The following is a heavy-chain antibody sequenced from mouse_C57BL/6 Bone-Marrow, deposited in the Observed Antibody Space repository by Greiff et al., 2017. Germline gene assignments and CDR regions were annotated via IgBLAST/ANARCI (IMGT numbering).Heavy chain of an antibody. D-gene: IGHD2-1*01. CDR3: ARVKKYWYFDV. CDR1: GYTFTSYG. Sequence: QVQLKQSGAELARPGASVKLSCKASGYTFTSYGISWVKQSTGQGLEWIGEIYPRSGNTYYNEKFKGKATLTADKSSSTAYMERHSLSSEDSAVYFCARVKKYWYFDVWGTRTTVTGSS. CDR2: IYPRSGNT. J-gene: IGHJ1*03. V-gene: IGHV1-81*01.